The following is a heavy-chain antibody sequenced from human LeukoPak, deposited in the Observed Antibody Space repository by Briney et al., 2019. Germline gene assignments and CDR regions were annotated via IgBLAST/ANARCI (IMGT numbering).Heavy chain of an antibody. D-gene: IGHD6-13*01. Sequence: SVKVSCKASGGTFSSYAISWVRQAPGQGLEWMGGIIPIFGTANYAQKFQGRVTITTDESTSTAYMELSSLRFEDTAVYYCAGGQQQLDRSFDYWGQGTLVTVAS. J-gene: IGHJ4*02. V-gene: IGHV1-69*05. CDR3: AGGQQQLDRSFDY. CDR2: IIPIFGTA. CDR1: GGTFSSYA.